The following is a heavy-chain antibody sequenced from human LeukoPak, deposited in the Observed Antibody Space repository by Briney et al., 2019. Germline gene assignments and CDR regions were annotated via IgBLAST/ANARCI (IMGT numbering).Heavy chain of an antibody. V-gene: IGHV3-23*01. CDR1: GFTFSSYA. CDR3: AKDVTYCSGGSCYWGPFDY. Sequence: PGGSLRLSCAASGFTFSSYAMSWVRQAPGKGLEWVSAISGSGGSTYYADSVKGRFTISRDNSKNTLYLQMNSLRAEDTAVYYCAKDVTYCSGGSCYWGPFDYWGQGTLVTVSS. J-gene: IGHJ4*02. D-gene: IGHD2-15*01. CDR2: ISGSGGST.